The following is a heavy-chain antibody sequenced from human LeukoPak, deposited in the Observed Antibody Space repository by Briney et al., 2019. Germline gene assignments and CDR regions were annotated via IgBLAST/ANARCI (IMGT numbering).Heavy chain of an antibody. CDR1: GDSVSSNSVA. Sequence: SQTLSLTCALSGDSVSSNSVAWNWIRQSPSRGLEWLGRTYYRSRWHNDYAVSVKSRITINPDTSQNQFSLQLNSVTPEDTAVYYCARDYTYYYGSGSYYFDYWGQGTLVTVSS. V-gene: IGHV6-1*01. CDR3: ARDYTYYYGSGSYYFDY. J-gene: IGHJ4*02. CDR2: TYYRSRWHN. D-gene: IGHD3-10*01.